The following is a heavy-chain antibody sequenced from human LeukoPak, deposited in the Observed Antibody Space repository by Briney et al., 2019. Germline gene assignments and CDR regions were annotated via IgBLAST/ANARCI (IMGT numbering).Heavy chain of an antibody. CDR2: INSDGSST. J-gene: IGHJ4*02. CDR1: GFTFSNYW. Sequence: GGSLRLSCAASGFTFSNYWMHWVRQAPGKGLVWVSRINSDGSSTSYADSVKGRFTISRDNAKNTLYLQMNSLRAEDTAVYYCARLGYISSSDYWGQGTLVTVSS. D-gene: IGHD6-6*01. V-gene: IGHV3-74*01. CDR3: ARLGYISSSDY.